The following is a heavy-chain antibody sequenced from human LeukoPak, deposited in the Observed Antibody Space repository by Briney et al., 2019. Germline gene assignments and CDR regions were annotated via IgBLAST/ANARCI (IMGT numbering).Heavy chain of an antibody. CDR2: ISWNSGDI. CDR3: AKDIRLLSPSGSFDY. Sequence: GGSLRLPCAASGFTFDDFAMHWVRQAPGKGLEWVSGISWNSGDIGYADSVKGRFTISRDNAKNSLYLQMNSLRVEDTALYYCAKDIRLLSPSGSFDYWGQGTLVTVSS. J-gene: IGHJ4*02. D-gene: IGHD1-26*01. CDR1: GFTFDDFA. V-gene: IGHV3-9*01.